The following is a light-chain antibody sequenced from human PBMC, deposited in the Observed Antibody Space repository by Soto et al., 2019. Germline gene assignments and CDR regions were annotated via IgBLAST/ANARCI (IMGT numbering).Light chain of an antibody. V-gene: IGLV2-14*01. CDR1: SSDVGGYNY. Sequence: QSVLTQPASVSGSPGQSIAISCTGTSSDVGGYNYVSWYQQHPGKAPKLMIHEVSNRPSGVSDRFSGSKSGNTASLTISGPQTDVEANDYVGRHTSYSTRVFGTGTKVTVL. J-gene: IGLJ1*01. CDR2: EVS. CDR3: GRHTSYSTRV.